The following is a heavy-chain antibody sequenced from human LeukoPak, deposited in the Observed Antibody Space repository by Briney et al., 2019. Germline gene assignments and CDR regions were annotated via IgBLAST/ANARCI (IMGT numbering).Heavy chain of an antibody. D-gene: IGHD3-10*01. Sequence: PSQTLSLTCTVSGGSISNGDYYWSWIRQPLGKGLEYIGYIHYSGNTYYNPSLRSRVTISVDTSNNQFSLKLSSVTAADTAVYYCARGDDYNGSGSYGAFDIWGQGTMVTVSS. CDR2: IHYSGNT. CDR1: GGSISNGDYY. CDR3: ARGDDYNGSGSYGAFDI. V-gene: IGHV4-30-4*01. J-gene: IGHJ3*02.